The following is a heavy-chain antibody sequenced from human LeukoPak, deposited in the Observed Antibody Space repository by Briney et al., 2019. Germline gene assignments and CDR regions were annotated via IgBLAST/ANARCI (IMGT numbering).Heavy chain of an antibody. CDR2: ISWNSGSI. CDR3: AKDRGYSGYDPPDY. D-gene: IGHD5-12*01. J-gene: IGHJ4*02. V-gene: IGHV3-9*01. CDR1: GFTFDDYA. Sequence: GGSLRLSCAASGFTFDDYAMHWVRQAPGKGLEWVSGISWNSGSIGYADSVKGRFTISRDNAKNSLYLQMSSLRAEDTALYYCAKDRGYSGYDPPDYWGQGTLVTVSS.